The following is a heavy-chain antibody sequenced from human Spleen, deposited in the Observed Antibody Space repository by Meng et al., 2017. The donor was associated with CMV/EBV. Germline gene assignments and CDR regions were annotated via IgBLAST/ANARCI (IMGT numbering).Heavy chain of an antibody. CDR2: ISSSGNII. Sequence: RLSCAASGFTFSDYYMTWIRQAPGKGLEWVSYISSSGNIIYYADSVKGRFTISRDNAKNTLYLQMNSLRAEDTAVYYCARGVRAFDYWGQGTLVTVSS. D-gene: IGHD3-22*01. J-gene: IGHJ4*02. CDR1: GFTFSDYY. CDR3: ARGVRAFDY. V-gene: IGHV3-11*04.